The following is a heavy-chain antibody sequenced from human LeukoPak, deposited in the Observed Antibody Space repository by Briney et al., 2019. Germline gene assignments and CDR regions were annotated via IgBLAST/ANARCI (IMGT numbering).Heavy chain of an antibody. V-gene: IGHV3-21*01. CDR1: GFIFSSYN. CDR2: ISNGGGYI. J-gene: IGHJ4*02. CDR3: ARVRGDYYLDY. Sequence: GGSLRLSCAASGFIFSSYNMNWVRQAPGKGLEWVSSISNGGGYIYYEDSVKGRFTISRDNAKNSLYLQINSLRAEDTAVYYCARVRGDYYLDYWGQGTLVTVSS. D-gene: IGHD3-16*01.